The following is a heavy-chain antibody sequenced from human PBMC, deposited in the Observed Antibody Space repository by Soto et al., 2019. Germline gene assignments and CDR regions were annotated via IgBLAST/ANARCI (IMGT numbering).Heavy chain of an antibody. D-gene: IGHD3-22*01. CDR1: GGTFSSYA. J-gene: IGHJ4*02. Sequence: GASVKVSCKASGGTFSSYAISWVRQAPGQGPEWMGGIIPIFGTANYAQKFQGRVTITADESTSTAYMELSSLRSEDTAVYYCARGGTMIVVVPIPSAFDYWGQGTLVTVS. V-gene: IGHV1-69*13. CDR3: ARGGTMIVVVPIPSAFDY. CDR2: IIPIFGTA.